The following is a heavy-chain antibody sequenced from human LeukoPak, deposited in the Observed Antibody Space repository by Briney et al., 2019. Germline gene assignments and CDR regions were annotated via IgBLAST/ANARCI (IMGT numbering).Heavy chain of an antibody. Sequence: PGGSLRLSCAASGFTSSDYYMTWIRQPPGKGPEWISYISSSGGTTTYVDSVKGRFTISRDNAKNSLYLQMNSLRADDTAVYYCARSNYYTVDVWGQGTMVTVSP. D-gene: IGHD3-22*01. CDR2: ISSSGGTT. CDR1: GFTSSDYY. CDR3: ARSNYYTVDV. J-gene: IGHJ3*01. V-gene: IGHV3-11*01.